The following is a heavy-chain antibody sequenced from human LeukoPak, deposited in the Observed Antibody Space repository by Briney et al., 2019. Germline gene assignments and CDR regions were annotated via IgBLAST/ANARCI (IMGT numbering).Heavy chain of an antibody. J-gene: IGHJ3*02. CDR3: ARVVRYCGGDCYSPDAFDI. CDR1: GLTFSSYS. Sequence: PGGSLRLSCAASGLTFSSYSMNWVRQAPGKGLEWVSSISSSSSYIYYADSVKGRFTISRDNAKNSLYLQMNSLRAEDTAVYYCARVVRYCGGDCYSPDAFDIWGQGTMVTVSS. V-gene: IGHV3-21*01. D-gene: IGHD2-21*02. CDR2: ISSSSSYI.